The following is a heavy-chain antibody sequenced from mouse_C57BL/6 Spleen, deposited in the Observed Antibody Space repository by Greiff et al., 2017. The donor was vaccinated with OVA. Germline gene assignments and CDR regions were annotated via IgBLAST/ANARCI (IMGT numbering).Heavy chain of an antibody. CDR1: GYTFTDYE. D-gene: IGHD3-3*01. J-gene: IGHJ4*01. CDR2: IDPDTGGT. Sequence: QVQLQQSGAELVRPGASVTLSCKASGYTFTDYEMHWVKQTPVHGLEWIGAIDPDTGGTTYNPKFKGKAILTADTSSSTAYMELRSLTSEDSAVSYCTAGQSYAMDYWGQGTSVTVSS. CDR3: TAGQSYAMDY. V-gene: IGHV1-15*01.